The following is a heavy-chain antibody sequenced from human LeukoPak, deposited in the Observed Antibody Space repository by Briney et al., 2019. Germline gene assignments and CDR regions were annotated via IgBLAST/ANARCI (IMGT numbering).Heavy chain of an antibody. J-gene: IGHJ4*02. D-gene: IGHD6-13*01. CDR1: GGSIISSSYY. CDR3: ARHSGPYSSSWFDY. CDR2: IYYSGSA. Sequence: PSETLSLTCTVSGGSIISSSYYWGWIRQPPGKGLEWIGSIYYSGSAYYNPSLKSRVTISVDTSKNQFSLKLSSVTAADTAVYYCARHSGPYSSSWFDYWGQGTLVTVSS. V-gene: IGHV4-39*01.